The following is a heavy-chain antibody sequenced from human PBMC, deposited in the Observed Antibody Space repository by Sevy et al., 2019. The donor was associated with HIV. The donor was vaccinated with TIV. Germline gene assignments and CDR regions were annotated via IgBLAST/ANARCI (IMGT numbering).Heavy chain of an antibody. D-gene: IGHD3-22*01. V-gene: IGHV3-66*01. CDR3: ARDRYYDASGYYYYYYGMDV. CDR2: IDSGGST. J-gene: IGHJ6*02. CDR1: GFAVSGNY. Sequence: GGSLRLSCEASGFAVSGNYMAWVRLAPGKGLESVSLIDSGGSTYYADSVKGRFTISRDNAKNTLYLQMNPLRAEDTAAYFCARDRYYDASGYYYYYYGMDVWGQGTTVTVSS.